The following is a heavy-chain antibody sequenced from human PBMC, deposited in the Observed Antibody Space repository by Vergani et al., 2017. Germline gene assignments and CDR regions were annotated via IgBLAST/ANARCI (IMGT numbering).Heavy chain of an antibody. CDR3: ARVDTQVPATSHFYYMDV. J-gene: IGHJ6*03. V-gene: IGHV4-31*11. CDR2: IFYSGTT. CDR1: GGSISSGDHC. D-gene: IGHD6-25*01. Sequence: QVQLQESGPGVVKPSQTLSLTCAVPGGSISSGDHCWTWIRQRPGKGLEWIGYIFYSGTTYDNPSLRSRLTISVDTSQNQFSLKLRSVTAADTAVYYCARVDTQVPATSHFYYMDVWGQGATVTVSS.